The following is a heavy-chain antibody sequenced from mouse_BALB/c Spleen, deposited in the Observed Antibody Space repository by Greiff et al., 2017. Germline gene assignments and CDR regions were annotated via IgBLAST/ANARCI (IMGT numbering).Heavy chain of an antibody. D-gene: IGHD1-1*01. CDR1: GYTFTSYV. CDR2: INPYNDGT. J-gene: IGHJ4*01. Sequence: EVQLQQSGPELVKPGASVKMSCKASGYTFTSYVMHWVKQKPGQGLEWIGYINPYNDGTKYNEKFKGKATLTSDKSSSTAYMELSSLTSEDSAVYYCARFITTVVAHGYAMDYWGQGTSVTVSS. V-gene: IGHV1-14*01. CDR3: ARFITTVVAHGYAMDY.